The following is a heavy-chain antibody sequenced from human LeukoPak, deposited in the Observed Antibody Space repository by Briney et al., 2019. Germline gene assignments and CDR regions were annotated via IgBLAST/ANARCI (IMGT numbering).Heavy chain of an antibody. V-gene: IGHV1-69*13. CDR2: IIPIFGTA. CDR1: GYTFTSYG. J-gene: IGHJ6*02. CDR3: ARKDIVVVPAAIDSYYYYGMDV. D-gene: IGHD2-2*01. Sequence: GASVKVSCKASGYTFTSYGISWVRQAPGQGLEWMGGIIPIFGTANYAQKFQGRVTITADESTSTAYMELSSLRSEDTAVYYCARKDIVVVPAAIDSYYYYGMDVWGQGTTVTVSS.